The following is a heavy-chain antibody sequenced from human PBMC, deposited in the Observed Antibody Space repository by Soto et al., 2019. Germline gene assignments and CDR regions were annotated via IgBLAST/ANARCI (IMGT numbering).Heavy chain of an antibody. CDR1: GFTFSSYA. CDR2: ISYDGSNK. D-gene: IGHD2-15*01. CDR3: AGVPSSSGRAHFDY. V-gene: IGHV3-30-3*01. Sequence: QVQLVESGGGVVQPGRSLRLSCAASGFTFSSYAMHWVRQAPGKGLEWVAVISYDGSNKYYADSVKGRFTISRDNSKNTLYLQTNSLRAEDTAVYYCAGVPSSSGRAHFDYWGQGTLVTVSS. J-gene: IGHJ4*02.